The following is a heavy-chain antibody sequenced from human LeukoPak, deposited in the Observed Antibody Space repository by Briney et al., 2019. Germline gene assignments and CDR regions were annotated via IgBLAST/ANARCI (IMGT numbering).Heavy chain of an antibody. Sequence: GGSLRLSCAASGFTFSDYYMSSIRQAPGKGRGWVAYISSSGSTIYYADSVNGRFTISRANAKTSLYRQMNRPGAQDSAAVYCARDGLVTYYDFWSGPHYWGQETLVSVSS. CDR3: ARDGLVTYYDFWSGPHY. J-gene: IGHJ4*02. CDR2: ISSSGSTI. V-gene: IGHV3-11*04. CDR1: GFTFSDYY. D-gene: IGHD3-3*01.